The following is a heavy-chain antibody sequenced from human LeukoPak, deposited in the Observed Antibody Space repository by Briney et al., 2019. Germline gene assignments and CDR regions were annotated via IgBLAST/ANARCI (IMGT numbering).Heavy chain of an antibody. CDR3: AREQMTGYSSSWFERPRYYYYMDV. CDR1: GYTFTSYD. D-gene: IGHD6-13*01. CDR2: MNPNSGNT. Sequence: ASVKVSCKASGYTFTSYDINWVRQATGQGLEWMGWMNPNSGNTGYAQKFQGRVTMTRNTSISTAYMELRSLRSDDTAVYYCAREQMTGYSSSWFERPRYYYYMDVWGKGTTVTISS. J-gene: IGHJ6*03. V-gene: IGHV1-8*01.